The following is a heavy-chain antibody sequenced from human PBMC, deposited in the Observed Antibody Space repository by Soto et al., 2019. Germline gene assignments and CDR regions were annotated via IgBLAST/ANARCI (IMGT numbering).Heavy chain of an antibody. CDR2: INPNSGGT. CDR3: ARGEGYCSGGSCFPPPPYYGDYFKENWFDP. Sequence: GASVKVSCKASGYTFTGYYMHWVRQAPGQGLEWMGWINPNSGGTNYAQKFQGWVTMTRDTSISTAYMELSRLRSDDTAVYYCARGEGYCSGGSCFPPPPYYGDYFKENWFDPWGQGTLVTVSS. V-gene: IGHV1-2*04. J-gene: IGHJ5*02. D-gene: IGHD2-15*01. CDR1: GYTFTGYY.